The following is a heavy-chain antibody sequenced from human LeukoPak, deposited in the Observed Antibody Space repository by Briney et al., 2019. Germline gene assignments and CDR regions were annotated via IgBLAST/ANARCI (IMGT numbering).Heavy chain of an antibody. Sequence: GASVKVSCKASGYTFTSYGISWVRQAPGQGLEWMGRIIPILGIANYAQKFQGRVTITADKSTSTAYMELSSLRSEDTAVYYCARHVTTVTTLFEYWGQGTLVTVSS. J-gene: IGHJ4*02. CDR1: GYTFTSYG. D-gene: IGHD4-17*01. CDR2: IIPILGIA. CDR3: ARHVTTVTTLFEY. V-gene: IGHV1-69*04.